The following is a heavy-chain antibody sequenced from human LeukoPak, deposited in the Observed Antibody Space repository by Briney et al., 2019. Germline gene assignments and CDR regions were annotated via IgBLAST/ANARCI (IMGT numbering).Heavy chain of an antibody. V-gene: IGHV1-8*01. Sequence: ASVKVSCKASGYTFTSYDIKWVRQATGQGLEWMGWMNPNSGNTGSAQKFQGRVTMTRNTSITTAYMELSSLRSEDTAVYYCARGGAVAGKGRWFDPWGQGTLVTVSS. CDR3: ARGGAVAGKGRWFDP. J-gene: IGHJ5*02. D-gene: IGHD6-19*01. CDR1: GYTFTSYD. CDR2: MNPNSGNT.